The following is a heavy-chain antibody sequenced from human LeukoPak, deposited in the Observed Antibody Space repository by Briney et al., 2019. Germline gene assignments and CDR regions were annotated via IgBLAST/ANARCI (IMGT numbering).Heavy chain of an antibody. D-gene: IGHD3-16*02. V-gene: IGHV4-31*03. CDR2: IYYSGST. CDR1: GGSISSGGYY. Sequence: SETLSLTCTVSGGSISSGGYYWSWIRQHPGKGLEWIGYIYYSGSTYYNPSLRSRVTISVDTSKNQFSLKLSSVTAADTAVYYCAREDVSAAPDYWGQGTLVTVSS. J-gene: IGHJ4*02. CDR3: AREDVSAAPDY.